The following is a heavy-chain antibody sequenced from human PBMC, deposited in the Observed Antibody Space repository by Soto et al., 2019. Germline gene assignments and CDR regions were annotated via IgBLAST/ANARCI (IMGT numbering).Heavy chain of an antibody. Sequence: ASVKVSCKASGYTFTGYGISWVRQAPGQGLEWMGWISAYNGNTNYAQKLQGRVTMTTDTSTSTAYMELRRLRSDDTAVYYCARYAPTYYDYVWGSYREGDAFDIWGQGTMVTVSS. CDR1: GYTFTGYG. CDR2: ISAYNGNT. CDR3: ARYAPTYYDYVWGSYREGDAFDI. V-gene: IGHV1-18*01. D-gene: IGHD3-16*02. J-gene: IGHJ3*02.